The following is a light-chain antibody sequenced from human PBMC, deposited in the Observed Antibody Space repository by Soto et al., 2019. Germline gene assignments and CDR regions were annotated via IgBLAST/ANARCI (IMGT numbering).Light chain of an antibody. V-gene: IGKV1-39*01. Sequence: IQLTQSPSSLSASLGDRVTITCRASQGIDSYLAWYQQRPGKAPNLLIYAASSLQSGVPSRFSVTGSGTDFTLTISSLKNEDFATYDCHQTYSTPWTFGQGTKVDIK. CDR1: QGIDSY. CDR3: HQTYSTPWT. CDR2: AAS. J-gene: IGKJ1*01.